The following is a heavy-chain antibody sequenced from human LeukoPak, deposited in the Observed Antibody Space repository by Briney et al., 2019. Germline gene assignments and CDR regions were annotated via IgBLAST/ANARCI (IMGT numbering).Heavy chain of an antibody. J-gene: IGHJ4*02. CDR3: ARRGESTVGRGYFDF. D-gene: IGHD2-15*01. V-gene: IGHV2-5*02. Sequence: SGPTLVNPTETLTLTCTFSGFSLSSSGMGVGWIRQPPGNALEWLAIIYWDDDKRYSPSLKNRLTLTKDTSNHVVLTLTNVDPVDTATYYCARRGESTVGRGYFDFWGQGTLVIVSS. CDR2: IYWDDDK. CDR1: GFSLSSSGMG.